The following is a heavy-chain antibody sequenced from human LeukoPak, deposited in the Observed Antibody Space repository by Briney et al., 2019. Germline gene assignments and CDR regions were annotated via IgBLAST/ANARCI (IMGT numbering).Heavy chain of an antibody. CDR3: AAAMTTVTSDY. V-gene: IGHV3-30-3*01. CDR2: ISSDQTNK. Sequence: PGGSLRLSCAASGFTFSSYAMHWVRQAPGKGLEWVAIISSDQTNKNYADSVKGRFTISRDDSKNTLYLQMNSLRAEDTAVYYCAAAMTTVTSDYWGQGTLVTVSS. D-gene: IGHD4-17*01. J-gene: IGHJ4*02. CDR1: GFTFSSYA.